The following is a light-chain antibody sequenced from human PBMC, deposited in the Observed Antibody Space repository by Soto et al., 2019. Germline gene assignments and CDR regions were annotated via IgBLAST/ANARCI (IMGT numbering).Light chain of an antibody. CDR1: SSNIGSNT. CDR2: TAG. J-gene: IGLJ1*01. CDR3: SAWDNSLNGYV. Sequence: QTVVTQPLSASASPGQRVTISCSGGSSNIGSNTVAWYQHLPGTAPPRLIFTAGQRPSGVPGRFSGSKSGTSASLAMSGLQSEDEADYYCSAWDNSLNGYVFGPGTKLTVL. V-gene: IGLV1-44*01.